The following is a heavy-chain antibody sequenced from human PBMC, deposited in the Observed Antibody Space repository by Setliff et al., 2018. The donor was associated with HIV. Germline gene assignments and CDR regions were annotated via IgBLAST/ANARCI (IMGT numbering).Heavy chain of an antibody. CDR2: ISAYNGNT. Sequence: ASVKVSCKASGYTLTSYGISWVRQAPGQGLEWMGWISAYNGNTNYAQKVQGRVTMTTDTSTSTAYMELRSLTSDDTAVYYCVRVTADRTNYYYYMDVWDKGTTVTVSS. D-gene: IGHD4-17*01. J-gene: IGHJ6*03. V-gene: IGHV1-18*01. CDR1: GYTLTSYG. CDR3: VRVTADRTNYYYYMDV.